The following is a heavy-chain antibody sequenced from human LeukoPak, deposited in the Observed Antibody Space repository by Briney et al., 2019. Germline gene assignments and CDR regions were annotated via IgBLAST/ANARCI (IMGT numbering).Heavy chain of an antibody. Sequence: PGRSLRLSCAASGFTFSSYAMHWVRQAPGKGLEWVAVISYDGSNKYYADSVKGRFTISRDNSKNTLYLQMGSLRAEDMAVYYCARDKGSYDSSGYHDYWGQGTLVTVSS. CDR2: ISYDGSNK. D-gene: IGHD3-22*01. CDR1: GFTFSSYA. J-gene: IGHJ4*02. V-gene: IGHV3-30*14. CDR3: ARDKGSYDSSGYHDY.